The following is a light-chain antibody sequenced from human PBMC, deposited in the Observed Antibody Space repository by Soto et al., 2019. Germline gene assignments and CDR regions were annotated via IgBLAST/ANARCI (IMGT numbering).Light chain of an antibody. CDR3: QQFHDWTPYT. V-gene: IGKV3D-15*01. CDR1: QSVGIN. J-gene: IGKJ2*01. CDR2: GAS. Sequence: EIVMTQSPATLTVSPGERATLSCRASQSVGINLAWYQHKPGQAPRLLIYGASSRATGIPARFSGSGSGTEFTLTISSLQSEDFAVYYCQQFHDWTPYTFGQGTKLEIK.